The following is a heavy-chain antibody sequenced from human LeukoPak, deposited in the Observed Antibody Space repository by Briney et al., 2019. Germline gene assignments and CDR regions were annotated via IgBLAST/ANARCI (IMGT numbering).Heavy chain of an antibody. CDR2: IYYSGST. CDR1: GGSISSYY. Sequence: SETLSLTCTVSGGSISSYYWSWIRQPPGKGLEWIGYIYYSGSTNYNPSLKSRVTISVDTSKNQFSLKLSSVTAADTAVYYCARSGYSYGWDYFDYWGKGTLVTVSS. J-gene: IGHJ4*02. D-gene: IGHD5-18*01. CDR3: ARSGYSYGWDYFDY. V-gene: IGHV4-59*01.